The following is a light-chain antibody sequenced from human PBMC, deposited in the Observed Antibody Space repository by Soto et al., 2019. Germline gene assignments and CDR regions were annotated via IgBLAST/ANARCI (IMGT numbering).Light chain of an antibody. V-gene: IGLV2-11*01. CDR1: SSDVGAYNY. J-gene: IGLJ2*01. CDR2: DVS. CDR3: QSQDSSLSGSV. Sequence: QSVLTQPRSVSGSPGQSVTLSCTGTSSDVGAYNYVSWYQHHPGQVPKLIIYDVSKWPSGVPDRFSGSKSGNTASLTISGLQAEDEADYYCQSQDSSLSGSVFGGGTKLTVL.